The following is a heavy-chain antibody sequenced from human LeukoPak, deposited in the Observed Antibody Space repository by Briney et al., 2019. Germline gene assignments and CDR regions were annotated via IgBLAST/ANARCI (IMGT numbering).Heavy chain of an antibody. V-gene: IGHV1-2*02. Sequence: ASVKVSCKASGYTFTGYYMHWVRQAPGQGLEWMGWINPNSGGTNYAQKFQGRVTMTRDTSISTAYMELSRLRSDDTAVYYCARKSYYYGSGSYPDAFAIWGQGTMVTVSS. D-gene: IGHD3-10*01. CDR3: ARKSYYYGSGSYPDAFAI. J-gene: IGHJ3*02. CDR1: GYTFTGYY. CDR2: INPNSGGT.